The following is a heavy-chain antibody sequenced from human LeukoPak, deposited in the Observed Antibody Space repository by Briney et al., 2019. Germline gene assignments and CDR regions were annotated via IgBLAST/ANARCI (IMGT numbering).Heavy chain of an antibody. CDR1: GFTFSSYG. J-gene: IGHJ4*02. CDR2: ISSSSSYI. Sequence: GGSLRLSCAASGFTFSSYGMSWVRQAPGKGLEWVSSISSSSSYIYYADSVKGRFTISRDNAKNSLYLQMNSLRAEDTAVYYCARASPRGVRWGPFDYWGQGTLVTVSS. CDR3: ARASPRGVRWGPFDY. D-gene: IGHD1-26*01. V-gene: IGHV3-21*01.